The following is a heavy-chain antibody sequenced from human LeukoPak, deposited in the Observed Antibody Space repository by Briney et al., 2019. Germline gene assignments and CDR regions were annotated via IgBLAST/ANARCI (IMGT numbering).Heavy chain of an antibody. CDR3: AREWELADAFDI. CDR2: IYYSGSI. D-gene: IGHD1-26*01. CDR1: GGSISSSSYY. V-gene: IGHV4-39*07. Sequence: SETLSLTCTVSGGSISSSSYYWGWIRQPPGKGLEWIGSIYYSGSIYYNPSLKSRVTISVDTSKNQFSLKLSSVTAADTAVYYCAREWELADAFDIWGQGTMVTVSS. J-gene: IGHJ3*02.